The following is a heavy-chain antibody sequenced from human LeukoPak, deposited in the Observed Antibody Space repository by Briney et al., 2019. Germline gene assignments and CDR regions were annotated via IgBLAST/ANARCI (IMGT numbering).Heavy chain of an antibody. CDR2: IYYSGTT. V-gene: IGHV4-59*08. Sequence: PSETLSLTCTVSGGSISSYYWSWIRQPPGKGLEWIGYIYYSGTTNYNPSLKSRVTISVDTSKNQFSLKLTSVTAADTAVYYCARQPVYYYYYMDVWGKGTTVTVSS. J-gene: IGHJ6*03. CDR3: ARQPVYYYYYMDV. CDR1: GGSISSYY.